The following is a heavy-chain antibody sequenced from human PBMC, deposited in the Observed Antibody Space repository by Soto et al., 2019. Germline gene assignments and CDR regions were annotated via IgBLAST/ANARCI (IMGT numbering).Heavy chain of an antibody. V-gene: IGHV1-3*01. CDR2: INAGNGNT. CDR3: ARGNPDYSSSWYLDALDY. CDR1: GYTFTSYA. Sequence: GASVKVSCKASGYTFTSYAMHWVRQAPGQRLEWMGWINAGNGNTKYSQKFQGRVTITRDTSASTAYMELSSLRSEDTAVYYCARGNPDYSSSWYLDALDYWGQGTLVTVSS. J-gene: IGHJ4*02. D-gene: IGHD6-13*01.